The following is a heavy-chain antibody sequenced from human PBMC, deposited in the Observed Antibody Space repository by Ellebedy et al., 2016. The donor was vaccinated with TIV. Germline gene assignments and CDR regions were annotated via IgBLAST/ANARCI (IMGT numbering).Heavy chain of an antibody. CDR2: IKQDGSEQ. Sequence: GGSLRLSXAASGFTFSSYWMSWVRQAPGKGLEWAANIKQDGSEQYYVDSVKGRFTISRDNAKNSLFLQMNSLRAEDTAVYYCARDKLQNAVAGSNFDYWGQGALVTVSS. CDR1: GFTFSSYW. D-gene: IGHD6-19*01. J-gene: IGHJ4*02. CDR3: ARDKLQNAVAGSNFDY. V-gene: IGHV3-7*01.